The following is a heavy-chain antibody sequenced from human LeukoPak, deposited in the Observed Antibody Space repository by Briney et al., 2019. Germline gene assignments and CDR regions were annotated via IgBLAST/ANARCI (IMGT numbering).Heavy chain of an antibody. J-gene: IGHJ3*02. V-gene: IGHV7-4-1*02. CDR1: GYTFTNYA. Sequence: ASVKVSCKASGYTFTNYAINWVRQAPGQGLEWMGWIHPSTGNPTYAQGFTGRFVFSLDTSVSTAYLQISSLKAEDTAVYYCARVTPLSRGYSYGYLRWAFDIWGQGTMVTVSS. CDR3: ARVTPLSRGYSYGYLRWAFDI. D-gene: IGHD5-18*01. CDR2: IHPSTGNP.